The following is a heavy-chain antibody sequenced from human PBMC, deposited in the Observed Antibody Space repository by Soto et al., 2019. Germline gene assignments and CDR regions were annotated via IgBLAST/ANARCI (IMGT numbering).Heavy chain of an antibody. J-gene: IGHJ4*02. CDR1: GFTFSSYA. D-gene: IGHD5-18*01. CDR2: ISYDGSNK. CDR3: ARDFFAFANLDTAMALDY. Sequence: QVPLVESGGGVVQPGRSLRLSCAASGFTFSSYAMHWVRQAPGKGLEWVAVISYDGSNKYYADSVKGRFTISRDNSKNTLYLQMNSLRAEDTAVYYCARDFFAFANLDTAMALDYWGQGTLVTVSS. V-gene: IGHV3-30-3*01.